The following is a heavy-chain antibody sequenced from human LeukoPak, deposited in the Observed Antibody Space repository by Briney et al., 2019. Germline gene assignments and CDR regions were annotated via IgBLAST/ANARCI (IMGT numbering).Heavy chain of an antibody. CDR3: AKIPYYDSSGYSKADAFDI. J-gene: IGHJ3*02. Sequence: GGALRLSCAASGFTFSSYGMHWVRQAPGKGLEWVAFIRYDGSNKYYADSVKGRFTISRDNSKNTLYLQMNSLRAEDTAVYYCAKIPYYDSSGYSKADAFDIWGQGTMVTVSS. CDR2: IRYDGSNK. CDR1: GFTFSSYG. V-gene: IGHV3-30*02. D-gene: IGHD3-22*01.